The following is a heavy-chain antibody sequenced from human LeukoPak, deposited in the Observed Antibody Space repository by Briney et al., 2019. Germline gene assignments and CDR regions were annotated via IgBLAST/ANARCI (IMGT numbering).Heavy chain of an antibody. D-gene: IGHD5-12*01. CDR1: GFTFSSYA. CDR3: AKDRGYSGYIEFDY. J-gene: IGHJ4*02. CDR2: ISGSGGST. Sequence: GGSLRLSCAASGFTFSSYAMSWVRQAPGKGLXXXXAISGSGGSTYYADSVKGRFTISRDNSKNTLYLQMNSLRAEDTAVYYCAKDRGYSGYIEFDYWGQGTLVTVSS. V-gene: IGHV3-23*01.